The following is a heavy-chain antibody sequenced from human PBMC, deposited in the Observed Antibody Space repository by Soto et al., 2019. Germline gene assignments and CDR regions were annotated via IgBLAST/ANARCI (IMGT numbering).Heavy chain of an antibody. D-gene: IGHD6-19*01. CDR1: GFTFSDHY. V-gene: IGHV3-72*01. Sequence: GGSLRLSCAPSGFTFSDHYMDWVRQAPGKGLEWVGRTRNKANSYTTEYAASVKGRFTISRDDSKNSLYLQMNSLKTEDTAVYYCARVPLYTNGWSTVDYWGQGTLVTVSS. CDR2: TRNKANSYTT. CDR3: ARVPLYTNGWSTVDY. J-gene: IGHJ4*02.